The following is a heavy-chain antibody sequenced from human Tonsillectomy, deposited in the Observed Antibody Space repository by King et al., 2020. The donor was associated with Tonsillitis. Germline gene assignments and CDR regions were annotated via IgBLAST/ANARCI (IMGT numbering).Heavy chain of an antibody. J-gene: IGHJ4*02. Sequence: VQLVESGGGVVQPGRSLRLSCAASGFTFSSYGMHWVRQAPGKGLEWVAVIWYDGSNKYYADSVKGRFTISRDNSKNTLYLQMNSLRAEDTAVYYCARDQDVVVPAAIEEGYYFDYWGQGTLVTVSS. D-gene: IGHD2-2*01. V-gene: IGHV3-33*01. CDR2: IWYDGSNK. CDR3: ARDQDVVVPAAIEEGYYFDY. CDR1: GFTFSSYG.